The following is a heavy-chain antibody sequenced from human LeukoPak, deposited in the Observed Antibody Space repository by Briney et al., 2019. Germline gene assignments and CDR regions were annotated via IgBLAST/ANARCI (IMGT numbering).Heavy chain of an antibody. CDR3: AKGCSSTSCYNDY. Sequence: GGSLRLSCAASGFTFSSYAMSWVRQAPGKGLEWVSAISGSGGSTYYADSVKGRLTISRDNSKNTLYLQMNSLRAEDTAVYYCAKGCSSTSCYNDYWGQGTLVTVSS. D-gene: IGHD2-2*01. CDR1: GFTFSSYA. V-gene: IGHV3-23*01. CDR2: ISGSGGST. J-gene: IGHJ4*02.